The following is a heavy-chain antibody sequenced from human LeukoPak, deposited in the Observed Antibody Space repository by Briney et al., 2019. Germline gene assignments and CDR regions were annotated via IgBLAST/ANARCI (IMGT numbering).Heavy chain of an antibody. CDR1: GFDFNIYA. V-gene: IGHV3-23*01. D-gene: IGHD1-26*01. CDR3: AKDRIPDGMWEVDY. J-gene: IGHJ4*02. Sequence: PGCSLRLSCVASGFDFNIYAMDWVRQAPGKGLESVSGITCHSQLTYYADSVKGRFTIYRDNSKNTLYLQINSLRADATALYFCAKDRIPDGMWEVDYWGQGTPVTVSS. CDR2: ITCHSQLT.